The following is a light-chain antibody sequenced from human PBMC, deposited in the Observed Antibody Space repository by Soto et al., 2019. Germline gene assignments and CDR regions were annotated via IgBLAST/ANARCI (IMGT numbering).Light chain of an antibody. V-gene: IGKV3-20*01. Sequence: EIVLTQSPGTLSLSPGERATLSCRASQSVSSSYLAWYQQKPGQAPRLLIYGASSRATGIPDRFSGSGSGTDFTLTISRLETEDFAVYYCQQYGSSPRVTFGGVTKVEIK. J-gene: IGKJ4*01. CDR3: QQYGSSPRVT. CDR1: QSVSSSY. CDR2: GAS.